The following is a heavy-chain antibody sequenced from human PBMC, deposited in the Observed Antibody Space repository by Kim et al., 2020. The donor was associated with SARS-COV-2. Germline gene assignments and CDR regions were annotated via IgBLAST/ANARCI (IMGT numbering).Heavy chain of an antibody. Sequence: GGSLRLSCAASGFTFSDYYMSWIRQAPGKGLEWVSYISSSGSTIYYADSVKGRFTISRDNAKNSLYLQMNSLRAEDTAVYYCARDAPFGYYGSGSYYNFYYYYGMDVWGQGTTVTVSS. CDR2: ISSSGSTI. V-gene: IGHV3-11*01. J-gene: IGHJ6*02. CDR3: ARDAPFGYYGSGSYYNFYYYYGMDV. D-gene: IGHD3-10*01. CDR1: GFTFSDYY.